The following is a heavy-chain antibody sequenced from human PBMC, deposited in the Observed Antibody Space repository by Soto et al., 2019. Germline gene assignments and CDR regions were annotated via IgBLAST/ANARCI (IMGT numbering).Heavy chain of an antibody. Sequence: ASVKVYCKASGGTFSSYAISWVRQAPGQGLEWMGGIIPIFGTANYAQKFQGRVTIAADESTSTAYMELSSLRSEDTAVYYCARDSDYSQGGAFDIWGQGTMVTVSS. CDR2: IIPIFGTA. J-gene: IGHJ3*02. CDR3: ARDSDYSQGGAFDI. V-gene: IGHV1-69*13. CDR1: GGTFSSYA. D-gene: IGHD5-12*01.